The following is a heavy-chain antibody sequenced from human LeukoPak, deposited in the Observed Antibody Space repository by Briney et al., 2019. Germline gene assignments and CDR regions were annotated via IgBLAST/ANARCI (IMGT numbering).Heavy chain of an antibody. CDR2: ISPGDSDT. D-gene: IGHD6-13*01. CDR3: ARQGHGVSVDV. CDR1: GYSFTNYW. Sequence: GESLKISCKGSGYSFTNYWIGWVRQMPGKGLEWMAIISPGDSDTRYSPSFQGQVTISVDKSIGTAYLQWSSLKASDTAMYYCARQGHGVSVDVWGQGTTVTVSS. J-gene: IGHJ6*02. V-gene: IGHV5-51*01.